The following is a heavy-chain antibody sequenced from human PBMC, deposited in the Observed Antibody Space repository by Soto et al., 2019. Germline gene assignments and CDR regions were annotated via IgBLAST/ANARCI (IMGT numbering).Heavy chain of an antibody. V-gene: IGHV3-15*01. Sequence: EVQLVESGGGLVKPGGSLRLSCAASGFTFSNAWMSWVRQAPGKGLEWVGHIKSKTDGGTTDYAAPVKGRFTISRDDSKNTLYLQMNSLKTEDTAVYYCTTDQTLRYFDWLFPRLGLFDYWGQGTLVTVSS. CDR2: IKSKTDGGTT. CDR3: TTDQTLRYFDWLFPRLGLFDY. J-gene: IGHJ4*02. CDR1: GFTFSNAW. D-gene: IGHD3-9*01.